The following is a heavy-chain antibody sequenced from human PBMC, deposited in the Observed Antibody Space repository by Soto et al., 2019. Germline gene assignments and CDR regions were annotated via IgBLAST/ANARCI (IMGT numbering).Heavy chain of an antibody. D-gene: IGHD2-15*01. Sequence: SVKVSCKASGGTFSSYAISWVRQAPGQGLEWMGGIIPIFGTANYAQKFQGRVTITADESTSTAYMELSSLRSEDTAVYYCARDRGYCSGGSCRFAYWGQGTLVTVSS. CDR2: IIPIFGTA. CDR1: GGTFSSYA. CDR3: ARDRGYCSGGSCRFAY. V-gene: IGHV1-69*13. J-gene: IGHJ4*02.